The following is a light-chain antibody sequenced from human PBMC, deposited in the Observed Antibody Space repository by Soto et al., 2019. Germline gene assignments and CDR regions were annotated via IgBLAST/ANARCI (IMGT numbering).Light chain of an antibody. CDR1: SSDVGRYKL. CDR2: EVN. V-gene: IGLV2-23*02. CDR3: CSYAGDNTVI. J-gene: IGLJ2*01. Sequence: QSALTQPASVSGSPGQSITISCTGSSSDVGRYKLVSWYQQHPGTAPKVFIYEVNKRPSWVSSRFSGSKSGNTASLTISGLQAEDEADYFCCSYAGDNTVIFGGGTKLTVL.